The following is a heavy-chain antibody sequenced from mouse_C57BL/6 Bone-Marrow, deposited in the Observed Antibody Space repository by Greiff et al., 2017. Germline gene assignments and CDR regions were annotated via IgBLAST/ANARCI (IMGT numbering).Heavy chain of an antibody. CDR3: ARWSTTTVVYFYY. CDR1: GYTFTSYW. D-gene: IGHD1-1*01. J-gene: IGHJ2*01. V-gene: IGHV1-61*01. CDR2: IYPSDSET. Sequence: QVQLQQPGAELVRPGSSVKLSCKASGYTFTSYWMDWVKQRPGQGLEWIGNIYPSDSETHYNQKFKDKATLTVDKSSSTAYMQLSSLTSEDSAVYYCARWSTTTVVYFYYWGQGTTLTVSS.